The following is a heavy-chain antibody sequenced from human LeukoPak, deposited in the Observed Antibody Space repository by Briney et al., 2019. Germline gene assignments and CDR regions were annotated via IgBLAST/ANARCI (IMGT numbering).Heavy chain of an antibody. D-gene: IGHD2-21*01. CDR2: ISDDETYK. CDR3: ARYMPGYCGGGRCSTRGWLDP. V-gene: IGHV3-30*14. CDR1: GFTFNSYS. J-gene: IGHJ5*02. Sequence: PGGSLRLSCAASGFTFNSYSMHWVRQAPGKGLEWVTAISDDETYKFYADSVKGRLTISRDISKNTLYLQMNNLRVEDTAVYYCARYMPGYCGGGRCSTRGWLDPWGQGALVTVSS.